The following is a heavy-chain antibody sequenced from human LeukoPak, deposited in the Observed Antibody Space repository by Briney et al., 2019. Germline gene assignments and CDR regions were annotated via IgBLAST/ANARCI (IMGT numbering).Heavy chain of an antibody. CDR1: GFTFDDYG. CDR2: INWNGGST. CDR3: ARGDCSSTSCYRFDY. V-gene: IGHV3-20*04. J-gene: IGHJ4*02. D-gene: IGHD2-2*01. Sequence: PGGSLRLSCAASGFTFDDYGMGWVRQAPGKGLEWVSGINWNGGSTGYADSVKGRFTISRDNARNSLYLQMNSLRAEDTALYYCARGDCSSTSCYRFDYWGQGTLVTVSS.